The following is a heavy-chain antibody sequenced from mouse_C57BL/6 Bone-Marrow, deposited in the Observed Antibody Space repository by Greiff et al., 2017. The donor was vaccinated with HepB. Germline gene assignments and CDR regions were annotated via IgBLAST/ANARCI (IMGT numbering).Heavy chain of an antibody. CDR1: GFSFNTYA. Sequence: EVQLVESGGGLVQPKGSLKLSCAASGFSFNTYAMNWVSQAPGQGLEWVARIRSKSNNYATYYADSVKDRFTTARNDSESMLYLQINNLKTEDTAMYYCVRRTSSWFAYWGQGTLVTVSA. CDR3: VRRTSSWFAY. J-gene: IGHJ3*01. V-gene: IGHV10-1*01. CDR2: IRSKSNNYAT.